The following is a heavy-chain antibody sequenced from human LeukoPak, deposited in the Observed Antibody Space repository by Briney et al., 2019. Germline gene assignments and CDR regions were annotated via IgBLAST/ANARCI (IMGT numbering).Heavy chain of an antibody. CDR2: IAVSDGRT. J-gene: IGHJ5*02. CDR3: ARSGTYGSGTWFDP. CDR1: GFTFSTND. D-gene: IGHD3-10*01. Sequence: PGGSLRLSCAASGFTFSTNDMSWVRQAPGKGLQWVSGIAVSDGRTYYADSVKGRFTISRDNSKNTLYLQMNSLRAEDTAVYYCARSGTYGSGTWFDPWGQGTLVTVSS. V-gene: IGHV3-23*01.